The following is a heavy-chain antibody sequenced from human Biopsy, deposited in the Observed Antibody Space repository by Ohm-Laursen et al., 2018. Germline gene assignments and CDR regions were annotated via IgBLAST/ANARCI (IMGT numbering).Heavy chain of an antibody. J-gene: IGHJ6*02. Sequence: SETLSLTCAVYGESFSGYYWSWIRQTPGKGLEWIGEINHSGRTNYNPSLKSRVTISVDTSKNLFSLKVRSVTAADTAVYYCVRGVDYYDPYHYYALDVWGQGTTVTVSS. CDR1: GESFSGYY. D-gene: IGHD3-22*01. V-gene: IGHV4-34*01. CDR3: VRGVDYYDPYHYYALDV. CDR2: INHSGRT.